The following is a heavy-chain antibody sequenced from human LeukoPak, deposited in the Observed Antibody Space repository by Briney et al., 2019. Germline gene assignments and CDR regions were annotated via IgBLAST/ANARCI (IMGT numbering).Heavy chain of an antibody. CDR1: GGSFSGYY. CDR2: INHSGST. J-gene: IGHJ3*02. CDR3: ARAPTYYYDSSGYPDAFDI. V-gene: IGHV4-34*01. D-gene: IGHD3-22*01. Sequence: PPETLSLTCAVYGGSFSGYYWSWIRQPPGKGLEWIGEINHSGSTNYNPSLKSRVTISVDTSKNQFSLKLSSVTAADTAVYYCARAPTYYYDSSGYPDAFDIWGQGTMVTVSS.